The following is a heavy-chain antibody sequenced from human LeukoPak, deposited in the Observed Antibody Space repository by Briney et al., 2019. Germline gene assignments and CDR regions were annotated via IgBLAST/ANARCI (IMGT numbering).Heavy chain of an antibody. D-gene: IGHD3-3*01. J-gene: IGHJ4*02. V-gene: IGHV4-34*01. Sequence: PSETLSLTCAVYGGSFSDYYWSWIRQPPGKGLEWIGEINHSGSTNYNPSLKSRVTISVDTSKNQFSLKLSSVTAADTAVYYCARAGSLTIFGVVNEDFDYWGQGTLVTVSS. CDR2: INHSGST. CDR1: GGSFSDYY. CDR3: ARAGSLTIFGVVNEDFDY.